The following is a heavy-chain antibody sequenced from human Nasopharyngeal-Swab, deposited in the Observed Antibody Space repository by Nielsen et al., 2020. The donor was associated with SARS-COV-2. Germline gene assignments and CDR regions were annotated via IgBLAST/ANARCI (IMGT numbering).Heavy chain of an antibody. CDR1: GFTFSSYS. CDR2: ISSSSSTI. Sequence: GESLKISCAASGFTFSSYSMNWVRQAPGKGLEWVSYISSSSSTIYYADSVKGRFTISRDNAKNSLYLQMNSLRDEVTAVYYCAREPGYNFYYGMDVWGQGTTVTVSS. CDR3: AREPGYNFYYGMDV. J-gene: IGHJ6*02. V-gene: IGHV3-48*02. D-gene: IGHD5-24*01.